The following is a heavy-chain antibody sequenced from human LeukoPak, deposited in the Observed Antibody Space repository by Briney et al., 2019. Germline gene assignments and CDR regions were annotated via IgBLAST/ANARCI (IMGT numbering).Heavy chain of an antibody. D-gene: IGHD5-24*01. CDR1: GFPFSSYW. CDR2: IKQDGSKK. CDR3: TRVGYIDEGIDY. Sequence: GGSLRLSCAASGFPFSSYWMTWVRQAPGKGLEWVANIKQDGSKKSYVDSVKGRFTISRDNAKNSLYLQMNSLRAEDTTIYYCTRVGYIDEGIDYWGQGTLVTVSS. V-gene: IGHV3-7*04. J-gene: IGHJ4*02.